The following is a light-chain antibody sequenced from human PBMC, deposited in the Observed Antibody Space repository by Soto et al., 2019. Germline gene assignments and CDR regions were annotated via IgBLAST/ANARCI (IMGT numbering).Light chain of an antibody. V-gene: IGLV2-8*01. CDR1: SSDVGGYNY. J-gene: IGLJ2*01. CDR2: EVS. CDR3: SSYAGSNNLV. Sequence: QSALTQPPSASGSPGQSVTISSTGTSSDVGGYNYVSWYQQHPGKAPKLMIYEVSKRPSGVPDRFSGSKSGNTASLTVSGLQAEDEADYYSSSYAGSNNLVFGGGTKVTVL.